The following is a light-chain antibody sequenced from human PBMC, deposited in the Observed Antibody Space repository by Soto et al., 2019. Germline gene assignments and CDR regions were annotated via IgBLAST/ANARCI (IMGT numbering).Light chain of an antibody. J-gene: IGLJ1*01. V-gene: IGLV2-11*01. CDR2: DVS. Sequence: QSALTQPRSVSGSPGQSATISCTGTSSDVGAYTYVSWYQQHPGKAPKLMIYDVSRRPSGVPDRFSGSKSGNTASLTISGLQVEDEADYYCCSYAGSYTYVFGIGTKLTVL. CDR1: SSDVGAYTY. CDR3: CSYAGSYTYV.